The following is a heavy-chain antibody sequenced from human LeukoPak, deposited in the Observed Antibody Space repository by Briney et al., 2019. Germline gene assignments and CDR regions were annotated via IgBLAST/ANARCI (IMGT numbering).Heavy chain of an antibody. CDR3: ARDLGFDRSGYGLDY. Sequence: GGSLRLSCAASGFTVGSNYMTWVRQAPGKGLEWVSVIYSGGTTYYADSVKGRFTISRDNSKNTLYLQMNSLRAEDTAVYYCARDLGFDRSGYGLDYWGQGTLVTVSS. CDR2: IYSGGTT. V-gene: IGHV3-66*01. CDR1: GFTVGSNY. J-gene: IGHJ4*02. D-gene: IGHD3-22*01.